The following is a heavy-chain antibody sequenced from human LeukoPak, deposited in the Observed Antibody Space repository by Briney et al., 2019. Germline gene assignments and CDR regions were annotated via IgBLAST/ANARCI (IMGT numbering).Heavy chain of an antibody. CDR3: ARGGGYDQIYYYYNGMDV. D-gene: IGHD5-12*01. J-gene: IGHJ6*02. CDR2: INTNTGNP. CDR1: GYTLTSYA. V-gene: IGHV7-4-1*02. Sequence: ASVKVSCKASGYTLTSYAMNWVRQAPGQGLEWMGWINTNTGNPTYAQGFTGRFVFSLDTSVSTAYLQISSLKAEDTAVYYCARGGGYDQIYYYYNGMDVWGQGTTVTVSS.